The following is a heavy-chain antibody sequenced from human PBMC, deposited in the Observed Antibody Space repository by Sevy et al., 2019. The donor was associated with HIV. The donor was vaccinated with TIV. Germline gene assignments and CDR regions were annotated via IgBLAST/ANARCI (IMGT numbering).Heavy chain of an antibody. CDR1: GFTVSSNY. CDR3: ASAPRDCSSYYYYYYGMDV. J-gene: IGHJ6*02. D-gene: IGHD6-6*01. CDR2: IYSGGST. Sequence: GGSLRLSCAASGFTVSSNYMSWVRQAPGKGLEWVSVIYSGGSTYYADSVKGRFTISRDNSNNTLDLQLNSLRAEDTAVYYCASAPRDCSSYYYYYYGMDVWGQGTTVTVSS. V-gene: IGHV3-53*01.